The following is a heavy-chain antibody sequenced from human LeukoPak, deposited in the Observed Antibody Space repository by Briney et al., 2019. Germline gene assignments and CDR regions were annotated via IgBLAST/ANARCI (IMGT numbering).Heavy chain of an antibody. Sequence: GESLKISCKGSAYSFTTYWIGWVRQMPGKGLEWMGIIYPGDSDTKYSPSFQGQVTISADKSISTAYLQWSSLKASDTAMYYCARSPSGILGAFDIWGQETMLTVSS. CDR2: IYPGDSDT. D-gene: IGHD1-14*01. J-gene: IGHJ3*02. CDR1: AYSFTTYW. CDR3: ARSPSGILGAFDI. V-gene: IGHV5-51*01.